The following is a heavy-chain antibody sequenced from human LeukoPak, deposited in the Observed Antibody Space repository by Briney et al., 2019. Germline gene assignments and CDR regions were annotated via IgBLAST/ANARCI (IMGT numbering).Heavy chain of an antibody. CDR1: GGSISSSNW. CDR2: IYHSGST. V-gene: IGHV4-4*02. CDR3: ARTTMVRGTYYMDV. D-gene: IGHD3-10*01. J-gene: IGHJ6*03. Sequence: NSSETLSLTGAVSGGSISSSNWWSWVRQPPGKGLEWIGEIYHSGSTNYNPSLKSRVTISVDKSKNQFSLKLSSVTAADTAVYYCARTTMVRGTYYMDVWGKGTTVTISS.